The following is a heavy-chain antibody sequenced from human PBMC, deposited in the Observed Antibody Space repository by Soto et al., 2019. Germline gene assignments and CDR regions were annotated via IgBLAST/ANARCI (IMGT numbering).Heavy chain of an antibody. Sequence: QVQLVQSGAEVKKPGSSVKVSCKASGGTFSSYTISWVRQAPGQGLEWMGRIIPILGIANYAQKFKGRVTITADKSTSTAYMELSSLRSEDTAVYYCARTYCSGGSCSGQTSYYYGMDVWGQGTTVTVSS. CDR3: ARTYCSGGSCSGQTSYYYGMDV. D-gene: IGHD2-15*01. CDR2: IIPILGIA. V-gene: IGHV1-69*02. J-gene: IGHJ6*02. CDR1: GGTFSSYT.